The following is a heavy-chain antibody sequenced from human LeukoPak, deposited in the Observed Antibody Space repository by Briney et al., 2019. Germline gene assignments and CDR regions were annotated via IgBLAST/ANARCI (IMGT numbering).Heavy chain of an antibody. CDR3: ARRGAVGVLNWFDP. Sequence: PGGSLRLSCAASGFTFNSYSMNWVRQAPGKGLEWVSSIDTSGTYIYYADSVKGRFTISRDNAKNSLYLQMNSLRAEDTAVYYCARRGAVGVLNWFDPWGQGTLVTVSS. CDR2: IDTSGTYI. D-gene: IGHD1-26*01. J-gene: IGHJ5*02. CDR1: GFTFNSYS. V-gene: IGHV3-21*01.